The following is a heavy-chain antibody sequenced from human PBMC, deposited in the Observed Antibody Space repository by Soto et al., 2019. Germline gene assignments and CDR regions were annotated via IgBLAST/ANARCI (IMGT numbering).Heavy chain of an antibody. CDR2: ISYDGSNK. CDR1: GFTFSSYA. V-gene: IGHV3-30-3*01. J-gene: IGHJ4*02. Sequence: GGSLRLSCAASGFTFSSYAMHWVRQAPGKGLEWVAVISYDGSNKYYADSVKGRFTISRDNSKNTLYLQMNSLRAEDTAVYYCARDQDSEGYFDYWGQGTLVTSPQ. CDR3: ARDQDSEGYFDY. D-gene: IGHD2-15*01.